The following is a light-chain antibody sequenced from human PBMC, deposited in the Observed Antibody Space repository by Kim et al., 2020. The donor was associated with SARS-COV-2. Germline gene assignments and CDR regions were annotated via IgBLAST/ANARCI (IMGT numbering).Light chain of an antibody. CDR2: DVS. CDR3: SSYTSSSTYWV. J-gene: IGLJ3*02. V-gene: IGLV2-14*03. CDR1: SSDVGGYNY. Sequence: QSASVSGSPGQSITISCTGTSSDVGGYNYVSWYQQHPGKAPKLMIYDVSNRPSGVSNRFSGSKSGNTASLTISGLQAEDEADYYCSSYTSSSTYWVFGGGTQLTVL.